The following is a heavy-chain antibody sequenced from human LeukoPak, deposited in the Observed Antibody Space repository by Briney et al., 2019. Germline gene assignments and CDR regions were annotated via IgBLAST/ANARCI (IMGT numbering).Heavy chain of an antibody. J-gene: IGHJ6*02. V-gene: IGHV4-31*03. CDR2: IFHSGST. CDR1: GDSISSGAYY. D-gene: IGHD3-9*01. CDR3: ARGGVLRYFDWLPPNYYYYGMDV. Sequence: SETLSLTCTVSGDSISSGAYYWSWIRQHPGKGLEWIGYIFHSGSTFYNPSLNSRVFISVDTSKNQFSLKLISVTAADTAVYYCARGGVLRYFDWLPPNYYYYGMDVWGQGTTVTVSS.